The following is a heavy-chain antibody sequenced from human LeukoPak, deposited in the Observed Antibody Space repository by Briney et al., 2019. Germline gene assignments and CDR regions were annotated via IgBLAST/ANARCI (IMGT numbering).Heavy chain of an antibody. D-gene: IGHD2-15*01. Sequence: HPGGSLRLSCAASGFTFSSYWMSWVRQAPGKGLEWVANIKQDGSEKFYVDSEKGRFTISRDNAKSSLYLQMNSRGAEDTAVYYCARVRAAATDYWGQGALVTVSS. CDR2: IKQDGSEK. CDR1: GFTFSSYW. J-gene: IGHJ4*02. CDR3: ARVRAAATDY. V-gene: IGHV3-7*01.